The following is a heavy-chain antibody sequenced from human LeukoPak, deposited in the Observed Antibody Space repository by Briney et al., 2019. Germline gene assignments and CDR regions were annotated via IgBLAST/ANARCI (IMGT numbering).Heavy chain of an antibody. CDR2: IRYDGRNK. CDR1: GFTFSSYG. V-gene: IGHV3-30*02. CDR3: AEPYYDILTGYSNYDAFDI. D-gene: IGHD3-9*01. Sequence: PGGSLRLSCAASGFTFSSYGMHWVRQAPGKGLEWVAFIRYDGRNKYYADSVKGRFTISRDNYKNTLYLQMNSLRAEDTAVYYCAEPYYDILTGYSNYDAFDIWGQGTMVSVSS. J-gene: IGHJ3*02.